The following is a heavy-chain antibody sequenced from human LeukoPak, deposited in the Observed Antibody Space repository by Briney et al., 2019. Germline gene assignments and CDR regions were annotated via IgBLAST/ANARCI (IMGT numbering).Heavy chain of an antibody. V-gene: IGHV4-59*01. CDR1: GGSISTYY. Sequence: SETLSLTCTVSGGSISTYYWSWIRQPPGRGLEWIGYIYYSGSTNYNSSLKSRVTISIDTSKNQFPLRLSSVTAADTAVYYCARDNLADYFDYWGQGTLVTVSS. D-gene: IGHD1-20*01. CDR2: IYYSGST. J-gene: IGHJ4*02. CDR3: ARDNLADYFDY.